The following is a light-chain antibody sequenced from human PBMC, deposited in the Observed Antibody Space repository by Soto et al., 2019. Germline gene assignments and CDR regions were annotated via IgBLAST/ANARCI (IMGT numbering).Light chain of an antibody. V-gene: IGKV3-20*01. CDR1: QSVSSSY. CDR3: QQYGSSPPYT. CDR2: GAS. J-gene: IGKJ2*01. Sequence: EIVLTQSPGTLSLSPGERATLSCRASQSVSSSYLAWYQQKPGQAPRLLIYGASSRATGIPERFSGSGSGTDFTLTIRRLEPEDVAVYYCQQYGSSPPYTFGQGTKLEIK.